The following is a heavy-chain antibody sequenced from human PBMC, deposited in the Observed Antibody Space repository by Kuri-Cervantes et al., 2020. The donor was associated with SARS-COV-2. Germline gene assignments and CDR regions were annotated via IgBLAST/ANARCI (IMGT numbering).Heavy chain of an antibody. CDR1: GFTFSSYS. CDR3: ARVGSNYGLRSIFDY. CDR2: ISSSSSYI. J-gene: IGHJ4*02. Sequence: GGSLRLSCAASGFTFSSYSMNWVRQAPGKGLEWVSYISSSSSYIYYADSVKGRFTISRDNAKNSLYLQMNSLRAEDTAVHYCARVGSNYGLRSIFDYWGQGTLVTVSS. D-gene: IGHD4-11*01. V-gene: IGHV3-21*05.